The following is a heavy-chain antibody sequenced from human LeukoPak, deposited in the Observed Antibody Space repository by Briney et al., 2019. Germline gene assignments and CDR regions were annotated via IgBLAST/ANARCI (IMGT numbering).Heavy chain of an antibody. CDR3: TRTSPGTEAGQPTFFY. D-gene: IGHD6-13*01. Sequence: GGPLRLSCAASGFTFSTYSMRWVRQARGRGLEWVSYISSISNIIYYADSVEGRFTISRDNARNALYLQMNSLRAEDTDVYYSTRTSPGTEAGQPTFFYSGQGTLVTVSS. V-gene: IGHV3-48*01. CDR2: ISSISNII. CDR1: GFTFSTYS. J-gene: IGHJ4*02.